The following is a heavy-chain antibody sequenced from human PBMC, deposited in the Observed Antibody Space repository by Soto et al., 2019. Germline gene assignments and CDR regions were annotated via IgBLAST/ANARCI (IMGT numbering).Heavy chain of an antibody. Sequence: QVQLVQSGAEVKKPGSSVKVSCKASGDTFSSYAITWVRQAPGQGLEWMGGVIPMFGTPNYAQKFQDRVTITADDATNTAYMDLSSLRSDDTAVYYCAIMYRSGWGGDLGYWGQGTLVTVSS. D-gene: IGHD6-19*01. CDR2: VIPMFGTP. J-gene: IGHJ4*02. CDR1: GDTFSSYA. CDR3: AIMYRSGWGGDLGY. V-gene: IGHV1-69*12.